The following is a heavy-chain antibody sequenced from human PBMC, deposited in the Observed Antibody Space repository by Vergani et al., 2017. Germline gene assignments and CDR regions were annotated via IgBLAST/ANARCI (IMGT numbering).Heavy chain of an antibody. J-gene: IGHJ5*02. CDR1: GYTFTSYD. CDR2: MNPNSGNT. D-gene: IGHD3-10*01. Sequence: QVQLVQSGAAVKKPGSSVKVSCKASGYTFTSYDINWVRQATGQGLEWMGWMNPNSGNTGYAQKFQGRVTITRNTSISTSYMELSSLRSEDTAVYYCARDAGITMVRGVIVGWFDPWGQGTLVTVSS. CDR3: ARDAGITMVRGVIVGWFDP. V-gene: IGHV1-8*03.